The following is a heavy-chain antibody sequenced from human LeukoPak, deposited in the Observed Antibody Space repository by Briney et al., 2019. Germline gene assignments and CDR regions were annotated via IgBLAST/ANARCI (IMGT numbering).Heavy chain of an antibody. Sequence: SETLSLTCTVSGGSISSSSYYWGWIRQPPGKGLEWIGSIYYSGSTYYNPSLKSRVTISVDTSKNQSSLKLSSVTAADTAVYYCARTTRFEDIAWFDPWGQGTLVTVSS. CDR2: IYYSGST. J-gene: IGHJ5*02. CDR1: GGSISSSSYY. CDR3: ARTTRFEDIAWFDP. D-gene: IGHD3-16*01. V-gene: IGHV4-39*01.